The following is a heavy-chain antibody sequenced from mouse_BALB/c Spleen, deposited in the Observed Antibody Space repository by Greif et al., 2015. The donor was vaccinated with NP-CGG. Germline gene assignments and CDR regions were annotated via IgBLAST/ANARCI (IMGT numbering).Heavy chain of an antibody. J-gene: IGHJ4*01. V-gene: IGHV5-6-5*01. CDR3: ARVGGNYVGVMMDY. D-gene: IGHD2-1*01. CDR1: GFTFSSYA. CDR2: ISSGGST. Sequence: EVQRVESGGGLVKPGGSLKLSCAASGFTFSSYAMSWVRQTPEKRLEWVASISSGGSTYYPDSVKGRFTISRDNARNILYLQMSSLRSEDTAMYYCARVGGNYVGVMMDYWGQGTSVTVSS.